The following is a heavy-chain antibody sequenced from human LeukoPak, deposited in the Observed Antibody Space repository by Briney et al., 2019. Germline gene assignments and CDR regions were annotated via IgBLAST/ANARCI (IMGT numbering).Heavy chain of an antibody. D-gene: IGHD3-9*01. CDR1: GFTFSSYA. J-gene: IGHJ6*03. Sequence: GGSLRLSCAASGFTFSSYAMHWVRQAPGKGLEYVSAISSNGGSTYYANSVKGRFTISRDNSKNTLYLQMGSLRAEDMAVYYCARGGSIWDYMDVWGKGTTVTISS. CDR2: ISSNGGST. V-gene: IGHV3-64*01. CDR3: ARGGSIWDYMDV.